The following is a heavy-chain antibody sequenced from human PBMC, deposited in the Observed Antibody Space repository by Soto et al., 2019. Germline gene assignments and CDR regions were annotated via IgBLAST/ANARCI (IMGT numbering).Heavy chain of an antibody. CDR2: IIPIFGTA. D-gene: IGHD4-17*01. J-gene: IGHJ4*02. CDR3: ARTATVTTFLFDY. Sequence: ASVKVSCKASGGTFSSYAISWVRQAPGQGLEWMGGIIPIFGTANYAQKFQGRVTITADESTSTAYMELSSLRSEDTAVYYCARTATVTTFLFDYWGQGTLVTVSS. V-gene: IGHV1-69*13. CDR1: GGTFSSYA.